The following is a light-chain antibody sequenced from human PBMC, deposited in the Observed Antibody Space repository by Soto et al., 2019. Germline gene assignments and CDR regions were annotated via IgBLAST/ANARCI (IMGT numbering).Light chain of an antibody. CDR2: GAS. V-gene: IGKV3-15*01. CDR3: QQYNSWTPWT. CDR1: QSVSSN. Sequence: EIVMTQSPATMSMSPGERATLSCRASQSVSSNLAWYQQKPGQAPRLLIYGASTRATGIPARFSGSGSGTEFTLTISSLQSEDFAVYYCQQYNSWTPWTFGQGTKVEIK. J-gene: IGKJ1*01.